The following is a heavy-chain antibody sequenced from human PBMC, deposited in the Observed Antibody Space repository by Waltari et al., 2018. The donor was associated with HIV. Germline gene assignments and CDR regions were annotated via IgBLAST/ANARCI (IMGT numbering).Heavy chain of an antibody. V-gene: IGHV4-59*01. CDR1: GGSMFDYY. CDR2: FFNNDTV. J-gene: IGHJ6*02. D-gene: IGHD3-10*01. Sequence: QVQLEQSGPRLLKASETLSLTCNISGGSMFDYYWNWTQQAPGKGLEGIGKFFNNDTVEYSPSLKGGGTIAVYMSQGQGSVHLASVTAADTAVYFCARLPRYYYYGLDVWGQGTAVAVSS. CDR3: ARLPRYYYYGLDV.